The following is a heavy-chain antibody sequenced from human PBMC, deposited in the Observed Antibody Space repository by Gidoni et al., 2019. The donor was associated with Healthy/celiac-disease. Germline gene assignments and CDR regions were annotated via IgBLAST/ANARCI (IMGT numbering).Heavy chain of an antibody. CDR1: GFTFGDCA. CDR2: IRSKAYCGTT. J-gene: IGHJ4*02. V-gene: IGHV3-49*03. CDR3: TRGVILTGYHRGFDY. D-gene: IGHD3-9*01. Sequence: EVQLVESGGGWVQPGRSLRLSCTASGFTFGDCAMSWFRQAPGKGLEWGGVIRSKAYCGTTEYAASVKGRFTISRDDSKSIAYLQMNSLKTEDTAVYYCTRGVILTGYHRGFDYWGQGTLVTVSS.